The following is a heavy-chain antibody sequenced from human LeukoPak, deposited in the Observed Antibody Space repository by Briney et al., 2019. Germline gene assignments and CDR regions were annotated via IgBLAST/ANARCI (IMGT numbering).Heavy chain of an antibody. V-gene: IGHV4-59*01. Sequence: SETLSLTCAVSGGYISSYYWSWVRQPPGRGLEWIGYIYYSGSTKYNPSLKSRVTISVDTSKNQFSLKLSSVTAADTAVYYCAREFYYDSSFSFDIWGQGTMVTVSS. CDR2: IYYSGST. CDR1: GGYISSYY. D-gene: IGHD3-22*01. CDR3: AREFYYDSSFSFDI. J-gene: IGHJ3*02.